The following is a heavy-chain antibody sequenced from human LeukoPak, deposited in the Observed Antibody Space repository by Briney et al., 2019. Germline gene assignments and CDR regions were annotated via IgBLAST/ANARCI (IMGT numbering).Heavy chain of an antibody. Sequence: ASVKVSCKASGYTFTSYDINRVRQATGQGLEWMGWMNPNSGNTGYAQKFQGRVTMTRNTSISTAYMELSSLRSEDTAVYYCARGRGAVAGSSFDPWGQGTLVTVSS. D-gene: IGHD6-19*01. CDR2: MNPNSGNT. CDR1: GYTFTSYD. J-gene: IGHJ5*02. CDR3: ARGRGAVAGSSFDP. V-gene: IGHV1-8*01.